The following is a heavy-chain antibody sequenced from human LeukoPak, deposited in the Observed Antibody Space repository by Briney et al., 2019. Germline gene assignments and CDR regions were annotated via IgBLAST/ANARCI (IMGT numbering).Heavy chain of an antibody. D-gene: IGHD5-24*01. CDR2: VDANGRTT. J-gene: IGHJ5*02. V-gene: IGHV3-64D*06. CDR3: YCRDDLPA. CDR1: GFTFTHYA. Sequence: PGGSLRLSCSASGFTFTHYAMHWVRQAPGKGLEYVSAVDANGRTTYYADSVKGRFTISRDDSKNTLYLHMSSLRPEDTAIYYCYCRDDLPAWGQGTLVPISS.